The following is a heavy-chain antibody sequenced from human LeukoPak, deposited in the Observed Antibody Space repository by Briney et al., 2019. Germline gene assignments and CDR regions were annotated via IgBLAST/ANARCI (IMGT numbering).Heavy chain of an antibody. V-gene: IGHV3-33*01. CDR3: ARDAGVVPAVMWENWFDP. CDR1: GFSFSSYG. Sequence: GGSLRLSCAASGFSFSSYGMHWVRQAPGKGLEWVAVIWYDGSNKYYADSVKGRFTISRDNSKNTLYLQMNSLRAEDTAVYYCARDAGVVPAVMWENWFDPWGQGTLVTVSS. CDR2: IWYDGSNK. D-gene: IGHD2-2*01. J-gene: IGHJ5*02.